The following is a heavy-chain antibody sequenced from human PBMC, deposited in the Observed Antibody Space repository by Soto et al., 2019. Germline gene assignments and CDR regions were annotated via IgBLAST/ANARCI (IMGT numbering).Heavy chain of an antibody. CDR3: ARETGYSGYDTYGNYYYYMEV. V-gene: IGHV3-64*01. Sequence: GGSLRLSCAASGFTFSSYAMHWVRQAPGKGLEYVSAISSNGGSTYYANSVKGRFTISRDNSKNTLYLQMGSLRAEDMAVYYCARETGYSGYDTYGNYYYYMEVWGKGTTVTVSS. CDR1: GFTFSSYA. D-gene: IGHD5-12*01. J-gene: IGHJ6*03. CDR2: ISSNGGST.